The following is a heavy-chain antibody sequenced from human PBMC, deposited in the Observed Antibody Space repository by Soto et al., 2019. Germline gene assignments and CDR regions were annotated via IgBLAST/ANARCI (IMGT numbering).Heavy chain of an antibody. J-gene: IGHJ6*02. V-gene: IGHV3-30*18. Sequence: QVQLVESGGGVVQPGRSLRLSCAASGFTFSSYGMHWVRQAPGKGLEWVAVISYDGSNKYYADSVKGRFTISRDNSKNTLYLQMNSLRAEDTAVYYCAKDPYYYCYGMDVWGQGTTVTVSS. CDR1: GFTFSSYG. CDR3: AKDPYYYCYGMDV. CDR2: ISYDGSNK.